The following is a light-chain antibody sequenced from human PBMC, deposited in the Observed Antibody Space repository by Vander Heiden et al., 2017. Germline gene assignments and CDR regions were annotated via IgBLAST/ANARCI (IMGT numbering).Light chain of an antibody. CDR1: QSVSSSY. V-gene: IGKV3-20*01. CDR3: PQYGSSAWT. Sequence: EIVLTQSTGTLSLSPGERATLSCRASQSVSSSYLAWYQQKPGQPPRLLIYGASSRATGIPDRFSGSGSGTDFTLTISRLEPEDFAVYYCPQYGSSAWTFGQGTKVEIK. CDR2: GAS. J-gene: IGKJ1*01.